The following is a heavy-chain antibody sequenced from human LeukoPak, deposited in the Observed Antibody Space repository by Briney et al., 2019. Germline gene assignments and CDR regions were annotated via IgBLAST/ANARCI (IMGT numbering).Heavy chain of an antibody. CDR3: ARDMDDILTGYYLVAGGFDY. J-gene: IGHJ4*02. D-gene: IGHD3-9*01. CDR1: GYTFTSYG. Sequence: GASVKVSCKAPGYTFTSYGISWVRQAPGQGLEWMGWISAYNGNTNYAQKLQGGVTMTTDTSTSTAYMELRSLRSDDTAVYYCARDMDDILTGYYLVAGGFDYWGQGTLVTVSS. V-gene: IGHV1-18*01. CDR2: ISAYNGNT.